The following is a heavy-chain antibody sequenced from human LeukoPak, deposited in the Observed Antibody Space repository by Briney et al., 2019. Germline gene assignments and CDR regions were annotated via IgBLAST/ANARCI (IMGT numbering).Heavy chain of an antibody. CDR1: GYTFTGYY. V-gene: IGHV1-2*02. D-gene: IGHD2-2*01. CDR3: ARDVGEYCSSVSCYASDY. Sequence: ASVKVSCKASGYTFTGYYLHWVRQAPGQGLEWIGWINPNTGDTSYAQRFHGRVTMTRDTSISTGYMELSRLRSDDTAIYYCARDVGEYCSSVSCYASDYWGQGTLVTVSS. CDR2: INPNTGDT. J-gene: IGHJ4*02.